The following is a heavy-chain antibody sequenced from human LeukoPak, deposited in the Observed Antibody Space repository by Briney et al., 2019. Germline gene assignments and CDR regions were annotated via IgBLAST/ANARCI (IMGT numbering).Heavy chain of an antibody. CDR2: IYYSGST. D-gene: IGHD2-15*01. Sequence: SETLSLTCTVSGGSISSYYWSWIRQPPGKGLELIGYIYYSGSTNYNPSLKSRVTISVDTSKNQFSLKLSSVTAAGTAVYYCARDLGYCSGGSCYSGYFQHWGQGTLVTVSS. V-gene: IGHV4-59*01. CDR1: GGSISSYY. J-gene: IGHJ1*01. CDR3: ARDLGYCSGGSCYSGYFQH.